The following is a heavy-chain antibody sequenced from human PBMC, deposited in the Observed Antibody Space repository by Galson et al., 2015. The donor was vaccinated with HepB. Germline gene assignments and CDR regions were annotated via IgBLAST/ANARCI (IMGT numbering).Heavy chain of an antibody. CDR2: IVPIFGTA. CDR3: ARHTQFRLLNPSFDY. V-gene: IGHV1-69*13. Sequence: SVKVSCKASGGTFSSYAISWVRQAPGQGLEWMGGIVPIFGTANYAQKFQGRVAITADESTSTAYMELSFVTAADTAVYYCARHTQFRLLNPSFDYWGQGTLVTVSS. D-gene: IGHD3-3*01. J-gene: IGHJ4*02. CDR1: GGTFSSYA.